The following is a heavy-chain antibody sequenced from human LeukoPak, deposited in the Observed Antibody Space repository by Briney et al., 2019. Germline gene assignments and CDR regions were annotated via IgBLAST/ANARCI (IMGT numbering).Heavy chain of an antibody. J-gene: IGHJ5*02. Sequence: SETLSLTCTVSGGSISSYYWSWIRQPPGKGLEWIGYIYYSGSTNYNPSLKSRVTISVDRSKNQFSLKLSSVTAADTAVYYCARVVVPAAIGGNWFDPWGQGTLVTVSS. CDR3: ARVVVPAAIGGNWFDP. V-gene: IGHV4-59*12. CDR2: IYYSGST. D-gene: IGHD2-2*02. CDR1: GGSISSYY.